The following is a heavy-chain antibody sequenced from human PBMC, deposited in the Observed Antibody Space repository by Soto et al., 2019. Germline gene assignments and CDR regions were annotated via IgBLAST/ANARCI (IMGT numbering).Heavy chain of an antibody. J-gene: IGHJ4*02. Sequence: GGSLRLSCAASGFTFSSYAMHWVRQAPGKGLEWVAVISYDGNNKYYADSVKGRFNISRDNSKNTMYLQMNSLRAEDTAVYYCAKYQGRLYYDSSGYDYWGQGTLVTVSS. CDR2: ISYDGNNK. CDR3: AKYQGRLYYDSSGYDY. CDR1: GFTFSSYA. D-gene: IGHD3-22*01. V-gene: IGHV3-30-3*02.